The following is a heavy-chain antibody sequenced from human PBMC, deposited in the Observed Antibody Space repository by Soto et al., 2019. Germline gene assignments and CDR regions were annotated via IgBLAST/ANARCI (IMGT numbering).Heavy chain of an antibody. CDR1: GFTFSDYW. V-gene: IGHV3-74*01. CDR3: ARSGYSSGWTGWYFDL. Sequence: EVQLVESGGGLVQPGVSLRLSCAASGFTFSDYWMHWVRQAPGKGLVWVSRINDDGSSTRYADSVKGRFTISRDNAKNTLYLQLNSLRVEDTAVYYCARSGYSSGWTGWYFDLWGRGTLVPVSS. D-gene: IGHD6-19*01. CDR2: INDDGSST. J-gene: IGHJ2*01.